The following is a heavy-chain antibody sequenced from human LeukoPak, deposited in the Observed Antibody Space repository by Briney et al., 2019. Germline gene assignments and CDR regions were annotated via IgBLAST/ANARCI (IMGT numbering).Heavy chain of an antibody. V-gene: IGHV3-66*01. CDR3: ARGGDSSYYGDY. D-gene: IGHD3-22*01. CDR1: GFTVSSNY. Sequence: GGSLRLSCAASGFTVSSNYMNWVRQDPGKGLEWVSLIYSGGSTHYADSVKGRFTISRDNSKNTLYLQMNRLRAEDTAVYYCARGGDSSYYGDYWGQGTLVTVSS. J-gene: IGHJ4*02. CDR2: IYSGGST.